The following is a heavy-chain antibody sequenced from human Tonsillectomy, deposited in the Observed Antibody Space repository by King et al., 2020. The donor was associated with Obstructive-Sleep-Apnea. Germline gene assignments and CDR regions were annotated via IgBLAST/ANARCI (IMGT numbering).Heavy chain of an antibody. CDR3: VRGQDFGASGVTDAFDI. CDR1: GFTSSTNY. CDR2: INRRKDHI. Sequence: VQLVESGGGLVKPGGSLRLSCGGSGFTSSTNYMHWVRQAPGRGLEWISFINRRKDHISYTDSVRGRFTVSRDNAKNSLFLQMSSLRAEDTAVYYCVRGQDFGASGVTDAFDIWGQGTMVTVSS. D-gene: IGHD3-3*01. J-gene: IGHJ3*02. V-gene: IGHV3-21*05.